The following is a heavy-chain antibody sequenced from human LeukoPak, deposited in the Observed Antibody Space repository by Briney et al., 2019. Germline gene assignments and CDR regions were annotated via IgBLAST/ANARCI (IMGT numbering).Heavy chain of an antibody. Sequence: SETLSLTCAVYGGSFSGYYWSWIRQPPGKGLEWIGEINQSGSTNYNPSLKSRVTISVDTSKNQFSLKLSSVTAADTAVYYCATLFFRRKTAYEILTGYYPYWGQGTLVTVSS. J-gene: IGHJ4*02. CDR2: INQSGST. V-gene: IGHV4-34*01. CDR1: GGSFSGYY. CDR3: ATLFFRRKTAYEILTGYYPY. D-gene: IGHD3-9*01.